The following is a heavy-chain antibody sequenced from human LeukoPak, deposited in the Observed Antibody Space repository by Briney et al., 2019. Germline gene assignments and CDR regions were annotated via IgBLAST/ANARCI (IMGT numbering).Heavy chain of an antibody. D-gene: IGHD4-17*01. CDR2: ISYDGINK. Sequence: GGSLRLSCAASGFTLSSYAMHWVRQAPGKGLEWVAIISYDGINKYYADSVKGRFTISRDNSKNKLYLQMNSLRAEDTALYYCARSGDYGESFDSWGQGTLVTVSS. CDR3: ARSGDYGESFDS. CDR1: GFTLSSYA. V-gene: IGHV3-30*04. J-gene: IGHJ4*02.